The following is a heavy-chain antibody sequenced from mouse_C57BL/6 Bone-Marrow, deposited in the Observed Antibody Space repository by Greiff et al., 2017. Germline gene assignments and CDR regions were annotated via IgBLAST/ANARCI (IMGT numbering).Heavy chain of an antibody. CDR3: AIWVIYDGYFFDY. CDR1: GFSLTSYG. CDR2: IWRGGST. Sequence: QVQLQQSGPGLVQPSQSLSITCTVSGFSLTSYGVHWVRQSPGKGLEWLGVIWRGGSTDYNAAFLSRLSITKDNSKSQVFFKMNSLQADDTAIYYCAIWVIYDGYFFDYWGQGTTLTVSS. J-gene: IGHJ2*01. D-gene: IGHD2-3*01. V-gene: IGHV2-5*01.